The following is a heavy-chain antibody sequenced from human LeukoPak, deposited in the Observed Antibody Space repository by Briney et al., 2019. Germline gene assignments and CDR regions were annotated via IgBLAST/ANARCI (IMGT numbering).Heavy chain of an antibody. V-gene: IGHV1-2*06. CDR2: INPNSGDT. D-gene: IGHD4-17*01. Sequence: VASVKVSCEASGYTFTAYSVHWVRQAPGQGLEWVGHINPNSGDTNYAQKFQGRVTMTRDTSISTAYMELSRLRSDDTAVYYCGSDMATVTPGDYWGQGTLVTVSS. CDR3: GSDMATVTPGDY. CDR1: GYTFTAYS. J-gene: IGHJ4*02.